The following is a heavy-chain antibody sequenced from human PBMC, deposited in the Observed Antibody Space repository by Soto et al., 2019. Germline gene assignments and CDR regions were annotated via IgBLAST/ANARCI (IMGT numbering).Heavy chain of an antibody. V-gene: IGHV4-4*07. Sequence: QVQLQESGPRLVKPSETLSLTCTVSGGSISNYHWSWIRQPAGKGLEWIGRIYSSGTINHNPSLKSRVTMSGDTSENQFSRRVTSLTASDTAGYYCARNVLAGHDYWGQGILVTVST. CDR3: ARNVLAGHDY. D-gene: IGHD3-10*01. J-gene: IGHJ4*02. CDR1: GGSISNYH. CDR2: IYSSGTI.